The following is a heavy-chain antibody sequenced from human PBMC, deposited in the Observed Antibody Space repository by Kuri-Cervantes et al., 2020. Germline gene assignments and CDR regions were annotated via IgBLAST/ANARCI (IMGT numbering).Heavy chain of an antibody. D-gene: IGHD6-6*01. V-gene: IGHV4-39*01. J-gene: IGHJ4*02. CDR1: GGSISSSSYY. Sequence: GSLRLSCTVSGGSISSSSYYWGWIRQPPGKGLEWIGSIYYSGSTYYNPSLKSRVTISVDTSKNQFSLNLNSVTAADTAVYYCVRRVPASSADDWGQGTLVTVSS. CDR2: IYYSGST. CDR3: VRRVPASSADD.